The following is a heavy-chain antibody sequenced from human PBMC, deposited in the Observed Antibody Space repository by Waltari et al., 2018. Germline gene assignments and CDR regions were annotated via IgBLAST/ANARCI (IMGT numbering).Heavy chain of an antibody. D-gene: IGHD3-9*01. CDR3: ARRGRLWDVTIFDAFDI. CDR1: GGTFSSYA. Sequence: QVQLVQSGAEVKKPGSSVKVSCKASGGTFSSYAISWVRQAPGQGLEWMGGIIPIFGTANYAQKFQGRVTITADESTSTAYMELSSLRSEDTAVYYCARRGRLWDVTIFDAFDIWGQGTMVTVSS. CDR2: IIPIFGTA. V-gene: IGHV1-69*01. J-gene: IGHJ3*02.